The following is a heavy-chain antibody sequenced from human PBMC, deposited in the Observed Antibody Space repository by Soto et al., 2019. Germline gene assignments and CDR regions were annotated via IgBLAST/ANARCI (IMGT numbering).Heavy chain of an antibody. V-gene: IGHV1-8*01. CDR3: ARVPGSWYYYYMDV. J-gene: IGHJ6*03. D-gene: IGHD6-13*01. CDR2: MNPNSGNT. CDR1: GYTFTSYD. Sequence: QVQLVQSGAEVKKPGASVKVSCKASGYTFTSYDINWVRQATGQGLEWMGWMNPNSGNTGYAQKFQGRFTMTRNTSISTAYMELSILRPEDMAVYYFARVPGSWYYYYMDVWRKGTTVTVSS.